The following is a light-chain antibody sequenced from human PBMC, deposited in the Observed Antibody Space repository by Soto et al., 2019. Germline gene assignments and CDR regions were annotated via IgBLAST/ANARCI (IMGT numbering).Light chain of an antibody. V-gene: IGLV1-40*01. J-gene: IGLJ1*01. CDR2: GNN. CDR1: SSNIGAGYG. CDR3: QSYDSSLSGYV. Sequence: QSVLTQPPSVSGAPGQRVTISCTGSSSNIGAGYGVHWYQQLPGTAPKLLIYGNNNRPSGVPDRISGSKSGTSAYLAITGLQAEDEADYYCQSYDSSLSGYVFGTGTKLTVL.